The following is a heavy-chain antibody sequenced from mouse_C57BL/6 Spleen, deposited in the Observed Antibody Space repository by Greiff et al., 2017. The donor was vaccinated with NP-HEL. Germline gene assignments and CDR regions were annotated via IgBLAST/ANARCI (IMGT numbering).Heavy chain of an antibody. D-gene: IGHD4-1*01. CDR2: IDPSDSYT. CDR3: ARSLPWDGDYFDY. CDR1: GYTFTSYW. V-gene: IGHV1-69*01. J-gene: IGHJ2*01. Sequence: QVQLQQPGAELVMPGASVKLSCKASGYTFTSYWMHWVKQRPGQGLEWIGEIDPSDSYTNYNQKFKGKSTLTVDKSSSTAYMQLSSLTSEDSAVYYCARSLPWDGDYFDYWGQGTTLTVSS.